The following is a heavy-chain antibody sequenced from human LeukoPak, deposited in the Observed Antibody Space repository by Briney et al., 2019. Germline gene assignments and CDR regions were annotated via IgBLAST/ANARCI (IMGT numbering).Heavy chain of an antibody. J-gene: IGHJ4*02. Sequence: AGGSLRLSCAASGFTFSNYAMNWVRQAPGKGLEWVAFIRHDGTNKYHADSVKGRFTISRDNSKNTLFLVMKSLTPEDTAMYYCVTDPGYCSSGSCYTFDQWGQGILVTVSS. CDR1: GFTFSNYA. CDR3: VTDPGYCSSGSCYTFDQ. D-gene: IGHD2-15*01. CDR2: IRHDGTNK. V-gene: IGHV3-30*02.